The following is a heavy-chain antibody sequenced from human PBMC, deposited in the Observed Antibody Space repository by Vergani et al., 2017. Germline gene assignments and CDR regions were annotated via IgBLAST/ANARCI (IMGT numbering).Heavy chain of an antibody. CDR2: MNPNSGNT. CDR3: AIPYYYDSSGYYLVAGYFDL. V-gene: IGHV1-8*01. D-gene: IGHD3-22*01. Sequence: QVQLVQSGAEVKKPGASVKVSCKASGYTFTSYDINWVRQATGQGLEWMGWMNPNSGNTGYAQKFQGRVTMTRNTSISTAYMELSSLRSEETAVYYCAIPYYYDSSGYYLVAGYFDLWGRGTLVTVSS. J-gene: IGHJ2*01. CDR1: GYTFTSYD.